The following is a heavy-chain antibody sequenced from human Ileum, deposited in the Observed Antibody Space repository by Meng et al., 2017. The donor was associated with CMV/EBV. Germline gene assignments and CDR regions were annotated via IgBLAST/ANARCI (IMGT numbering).Heavy chain of an antibody. Sequence: SCASSRFIVNELYMSWVRQPPGKGLEWVSVIYAGDRTYYADSVKGRFTISRDNSKSTLYLQMNSLRVEDTAVYYCASRRDASDHWVDYWGQGALVTVSS. V-gene: IGHV3-53*01. D-gene: IGHD5-24*01. CDR2: IYAGDRT. J-gene: IGHJ4*02. CDR1: RFIVNELY. CDR3: ASRRDASDHWVDY.